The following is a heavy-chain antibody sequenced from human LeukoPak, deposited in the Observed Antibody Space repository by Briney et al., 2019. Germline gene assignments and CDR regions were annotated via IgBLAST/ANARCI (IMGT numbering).Heavy chain of an antibody. D-gene: IGHD4-17*01. V-gene: IGHV1-46*01. J-gene: IGHJ4*02. Sequence: GASVKVSCKASGYTFTSYYMHWVRQAPGQGLEWMGIINPSGGSTSYAQKFQGRVTMTRDTSTSTVYMELSSLGSEDTAVYYCARDGNSRNHDYGLGGPDYWGQGTLVTVSS. CDR2: INPSGGST. CDR3: ARDGNSRNHDYGLGGPDY. CDR1: GYTFTSYY.